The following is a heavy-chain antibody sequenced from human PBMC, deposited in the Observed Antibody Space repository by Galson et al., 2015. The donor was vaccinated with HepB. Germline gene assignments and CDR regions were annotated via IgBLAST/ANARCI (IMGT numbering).Heavy chain of an antibody. CDR2: IKQDGSEK. D-gene: IGHD3-10*01. CDR1: GFTFSSYW. V-gene: IGHV3-7*03. J-gene: IGHJ6*02. Sequence: SLRLSCAASGFTFSSYWMSWVRQAPGKGLEWVANIKQDGSEKCYVDSVKGRFTISRDNAKNSLYLQMNSLRAEDTAVYYCARDYQSMVRGPVDVWGQGTTVTVSS. CDR3: ARDYQSMVRGPVDV.